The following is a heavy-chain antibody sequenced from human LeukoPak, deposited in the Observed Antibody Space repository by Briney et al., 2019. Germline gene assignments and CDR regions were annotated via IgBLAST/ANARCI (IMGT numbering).Heavy chain of an antibody. D-gene: IGHD5-18*01. CDR3: ARGFRDTAMFLDY. J-gene: IGHJ4*02. Sequence: GGSLRLSCAVSGFTFSSYEMNWVRQAPGKGLEWISAISGSSSNVYYAASVRGRFTISRDNAENSLYLQLNTMRAEDTAVYYCARGFRDTAMFLDYWGQGTLVTVSS. V-gene: IGHV3-48*03. CDR2: ISGSSSNV. CDR1: GFTFSSYE.